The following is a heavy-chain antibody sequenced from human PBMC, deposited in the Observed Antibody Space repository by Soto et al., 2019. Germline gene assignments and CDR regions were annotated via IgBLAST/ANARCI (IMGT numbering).Heavy chain of an antibody. Sequence: QVQLQQWGAGLLKPSETLSLTCAVYGGSFSGYYWSWIRQPPGKGLEWIGEINHGGSTNYNPSLTSRVTLSVATSKNQFSLKLSSVTAADTAVYYCARGKGGEQQLVYYYMDVWGKGTTVTVSS. D-gene: IGHD6-13*01. CDR2: INHGGST. CDR3: ARGKGGEQQLVYYYMDV. V-gene: IGHV4-34*01. CDR1: GGSFSGYY. J-gene: IGHJ6*03.